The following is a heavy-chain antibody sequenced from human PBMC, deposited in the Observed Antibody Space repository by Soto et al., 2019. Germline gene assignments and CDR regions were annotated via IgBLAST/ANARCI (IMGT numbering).Heavy chain of an antibody. CDR1: GGSISSSSYY. D-gene: IGHD3-10*01. CDR3: ASFHYYGSGSYQ. V-gene: IGHV4-39*01. CDR2: IYYSGST. Sequence: QLQLQESGPGLVKPSETLSLTCTVSGGSISSSSYYWGWIRQPPGKGLEWIGSIYYSGSTYYNPSLNRRVTISVDTSKNQFSPKLSSVTAADTAVYYCASFHYYGSGSYQWGQGTLVTVSS. J-gene: IGHJ4*02.